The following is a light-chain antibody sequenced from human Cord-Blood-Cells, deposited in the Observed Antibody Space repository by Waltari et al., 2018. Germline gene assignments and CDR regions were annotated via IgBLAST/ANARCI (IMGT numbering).Light chain of an antibody. CDR2: GNS. CDR1: SSTIGAGYA. Sequence: QSVLTQPPSVSGAPGQRVTISCTGSSSTIGAGYAVHWYQQLPGTAPKLLIYGNSDRPSGDPDRFPGCKSGNAASLAITGLQAEDGADYYWQSYYSSLSGYVFGTGTKVIVL. CDR3: QSYYSSLSGYV. J-gene: IGLJ1*01. V-gene: IGLV1-40*01.